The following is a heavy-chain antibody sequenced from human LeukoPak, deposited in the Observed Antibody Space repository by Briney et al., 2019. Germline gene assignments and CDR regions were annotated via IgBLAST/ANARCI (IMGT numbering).Heavy chain of an antibody. D-gene: IGHD2-8*01. Sequence: ASVKVSCKASGYTFTSYGISWVRQAPGQGLEWMGWISAYNGNTNYAQKLQGRVTMTTDTSTSTAYMELRSLRSDDTAVYYCAREGYCTNGVCYSDYWGQGTLVTVPS. J-gene: IGHJ4*02. CDR2: ISAYNGNT. V-gene: IGHV1-18*01. CDR1: GYTFTSYG. CDR3: AREGYCTNGVCYSDY.